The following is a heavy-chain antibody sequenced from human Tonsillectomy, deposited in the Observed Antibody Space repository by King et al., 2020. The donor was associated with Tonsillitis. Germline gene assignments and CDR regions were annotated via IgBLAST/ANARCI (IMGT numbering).Heavy chain of an antibody. V-gene: IGHV4-30-2*01. CDR2: IYHSGST. CDR1: GGSISSGGYS. CDR3: ARGGDYDSLTAHNWFDP. J-gene: IGHJ5*02. Sequence: QLQESGSGLVKPSQTLSLTCAVSGGSISSGGYSWSWIRQPPGKGLEWIGYIYHSGSTYYNPSLKSRVTISVDRSKNQFSLKLSSVTAADTAVYYCARGGDYDSLTAHNWFDPWGQGTLVTVSS. D-gene: IGHD3-9*01.